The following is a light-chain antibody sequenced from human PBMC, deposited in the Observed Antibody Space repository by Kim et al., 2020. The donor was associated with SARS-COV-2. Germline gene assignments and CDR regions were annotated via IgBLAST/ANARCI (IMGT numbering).Light chain of an antibody. CDR2: AAT. V-gene: IGKV1-27*01. Sequence: DIQMTQSPSSLSASVGDGVTITCRASQGISDYLAWYQQKPGKAPKLLIYAATTLQLGVSSRFSGSGSGTNFTLTISDLQPEDVATYYCQKYNTAPLTFGHGTRCIS. CDR3: QKYNTAPLT. J-gene: IGKJ1*01. CDR1: QGISDY.